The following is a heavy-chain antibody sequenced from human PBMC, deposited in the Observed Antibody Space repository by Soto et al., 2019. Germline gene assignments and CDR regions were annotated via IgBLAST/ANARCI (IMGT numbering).Heavy chain of an antibody. CDR3: ARVRAAGTYYYYGMDV. Sequence: QVQLQQWGAGLLKPSETLSLTCAVYGGSFSGYYWSWIRQPPGKGLEWIGEINHSGSTNYNPSLKSRVTISVDTSKNQFSPKLSSVTAADTAVYYCARVRAAGTYYYYGMDVWGQGTTVTVSS. CDR2: INHSGST. J-gene: IGHJ6*02. CDR1: GGSFSGYY. V-gene: IGHV4-34*01. D-gene: IGHD6-13*01.